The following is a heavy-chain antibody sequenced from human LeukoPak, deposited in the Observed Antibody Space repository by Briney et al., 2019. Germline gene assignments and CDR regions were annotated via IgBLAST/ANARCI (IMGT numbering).Heavy chain of an antibody. CDR3: AGDKTTGGWYEFDY. CDR1: AFTPSTYA. CDR2: ISAGKGNT. Sequence: QPGGSLRLSCAASAFTPSTYAMSWVRQAPGKGLDWVSGISAGKGNTYYADSVKGRFTISRDTSKNTVSLQMNSLRAEDTAVYYCAGDKTTGGWYEFDYWGQGTLVTVSS. V-gene: IGHV3-23*01. J-gene: IGHJ4*02. D-gene: IGHD6-19*01.